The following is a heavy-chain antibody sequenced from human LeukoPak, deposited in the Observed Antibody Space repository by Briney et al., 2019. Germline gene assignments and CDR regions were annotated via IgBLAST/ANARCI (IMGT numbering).Heavy chain of an antibody. D-gene: IGHD3-9*01. Sequence: GGSLRLSCVASGFNISDYYMTWIRQAPGKGLEWVSYISGPGSTYYADSVKGRFTISRDNSKNTLYLQMNSLRAEDTAVYYCAKILTHGGEAFDIWGQGTMVTVSS. CDR1: GFNISDYY. J-gene: IGHJ3*02. CDR3: AKILTHGGEAFDI. CDR2: ISGPGST. V-gene: IGHV3-11*04.